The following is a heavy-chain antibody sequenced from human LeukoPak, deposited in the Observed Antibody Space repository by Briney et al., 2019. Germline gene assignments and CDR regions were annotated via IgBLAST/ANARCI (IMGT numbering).Heavy chain of an antibody. J-gene: IGHJ3*02. CDR3: AKDSHYDILTGGDAFDI. Sequence: PGGSLRLSCAASGFTFDDYAMHWVRQAPGKGLEWVSGISWNSGSIGYADSVKGRFTISRDNAKNPLYLQMNSLRAEDTALYYCAKDSHYDILTGGDAFDIWGQGTMVTVSS. CDR2: ISWNSGSI. CDR1: GFTFDDYA. D-gene: IGHD3-9*01. V-gene: IGHV3-9*01.